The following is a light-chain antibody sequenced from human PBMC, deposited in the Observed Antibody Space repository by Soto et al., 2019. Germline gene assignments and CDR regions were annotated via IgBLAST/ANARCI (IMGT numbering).Light chain of an antibody. V-gene: IGKV1-12*01. CDR2: TRS. Sequence: DLQMTQSPSSVSASVGDRFTITCRASQGVSTWLAWYQQKPGKAARLLIYTRSSLQSGGLSRFSGSGSGTDFILTIISLLQEDFATVYYQQSYSTSWTFGQGTKVDI. J-gene: IGKJ1*01. CDR3: QQSYSTSWT. CDR1: QGVSTW.